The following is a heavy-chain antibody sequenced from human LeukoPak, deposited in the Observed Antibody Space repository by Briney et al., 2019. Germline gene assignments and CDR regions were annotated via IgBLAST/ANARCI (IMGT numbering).Heavy chain of an antibody. CDR3: ARGSSGSFDY. CDR1: GFTFSSYS. D-gene: IGHD3-22*01. V-gene: IGHV3-21*01. CDR2: ISSSSSYI. J-gene: IGHJ4*02. Sequence: PGGSLRLSCAASGFTFSSYSMLGPRQAPGKGLEWVSSISSSSSYIYYADSVKGRFTISRDNAKNSLYLQMNSLRAEDTAVYYCARGSSGSFDYWGQGTLVTVSS.